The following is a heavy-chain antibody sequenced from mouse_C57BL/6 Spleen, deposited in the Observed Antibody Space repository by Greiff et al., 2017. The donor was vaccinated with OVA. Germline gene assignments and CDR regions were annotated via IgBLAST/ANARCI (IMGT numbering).Heavy chain of an antibody. V-gene: IGHV1-15*01. Sequence: QVQLKESGAELVRPGASVTLSCKASGYTFTDYEMHWVKQTPVHGLEWIGAIDPETGGTASNQKFKGKAILTADKSSSTAYMGLRSLTSEDSAVYYFTRSPLYYGNSYAMDYWGQGTSVTVSS. CDR3: TRSPLYYGNSYAMDY. D-gene: IGHD2-1*01. CDR1: GYTFTDYE. CDR2: IDPETGGT. J-gene: IGHJ4*01.